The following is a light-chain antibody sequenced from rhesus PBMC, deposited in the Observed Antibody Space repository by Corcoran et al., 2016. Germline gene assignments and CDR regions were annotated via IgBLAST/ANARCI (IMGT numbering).Light chain of an antibody. CDR1: LGINSH. J-gene: IGKJ2*01. Sequence: DIQLTQSPSSLSASVGDRVTITCRASLGINSHSAWYQQKSGKAPNLLIYDASNWQSGVPSRFSGSGAGTEFTLTISRLQPEAFATYCCRQRNGFPFSFGPGTKVEVK. V-gene: IGKV1-38*01. CDR3: RQRNGFPFS. CDR2: DAS.